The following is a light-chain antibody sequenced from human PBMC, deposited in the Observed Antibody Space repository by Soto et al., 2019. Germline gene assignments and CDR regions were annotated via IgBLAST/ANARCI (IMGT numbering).Light chain of an antibody. Sequence: ETVLTQSPGTLSLSPGDRASLSCRAGQSVRNNYLAWLQQKPGQAPSLLISGASTRATGVPDRFSGSGSGTDFTLTISRLEPEDFAVYYCQQYGGSRTFGQGTKVDIK. J-gene: IGKJ1*01. CDR3: QQYGGSRT. CDR1: QSVRNNY. CDR2: GAS. V-gene: IGKV3-20*01.